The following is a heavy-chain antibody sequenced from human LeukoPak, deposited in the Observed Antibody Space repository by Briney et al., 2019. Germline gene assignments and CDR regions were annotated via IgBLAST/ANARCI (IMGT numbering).Heavy chain of an antibody. D-gene: IGHD2-8*01. CDR3: AKQSYARSLGE. V-gene: IGHV3-23*01. Sequence: PGGSLRLSCATSGFPFCDFSMSWARQAPGKGLEWISTTNSGGTSTYYAESVKGRFTISRDNSKNTLYLQMSSLRVEDTAVYYCAKQSYARSLGEGGPGTLVSVSS. CDR1: GFPFCDFS. CDR2: TNSGGTST. J-gene: IGHJ4*02.